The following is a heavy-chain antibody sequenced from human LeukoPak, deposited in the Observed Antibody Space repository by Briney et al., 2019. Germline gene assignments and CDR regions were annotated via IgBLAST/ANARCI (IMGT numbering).Heavy chain of an antibody. Sequence: GGSLRLSCAASGFTFSNYAMSWVRQSPGKRLEWVSTISGSGDRTYYADSVKGRFTISRDNTKNSLYLQMNSLRADDTAVYYCAKSRTDSHWFDPWGQGTLVTVSS. D-gene: IGHD1-14*01. CDR2: ISGSGDRT. J-gene: IGHJ5*02. CDR1: GFTFSNYA. V-gene: IGHV3-23*01. CDR3: AKSRTDSHWFDP.